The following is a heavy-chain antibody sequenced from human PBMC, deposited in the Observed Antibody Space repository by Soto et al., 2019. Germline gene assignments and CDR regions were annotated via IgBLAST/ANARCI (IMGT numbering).Heavy chain of an antibody. Sequence: GGSLRLSCAVSGFIFSSYWMHWVRQAPGKGLVWVSRINSDGSSTTYADSVKGRFTISRDNAKNTLYLQMNSLRAEDTAVYYCARAPQPLSNPGIWGQGTMVTVSS. J-gene: IGHJ3*02. CDR2: INSDGSST. D-gene: IGHD2-8*01. CDR1: GFIFSSYW. V-gene: IGHV3-74*01. CDR3: ARAPQPLSNPGI.